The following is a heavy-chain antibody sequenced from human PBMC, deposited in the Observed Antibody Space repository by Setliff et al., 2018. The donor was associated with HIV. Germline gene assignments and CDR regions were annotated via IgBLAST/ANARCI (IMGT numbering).Heavy chain of an antibody. CDR3: AREVPSNTGSYYKKY. CDR1: GYTFSSYG. D-gene: IGHD3-10*01. CDR2: ISAADHKK. J-gene: IGHJ4*02. Sequence: ASVMVSCKASGYTFSSYGISWVRQTPGQGLEWMRWISAADHKKYYAPKVHDRIILTMDISTTTAHLQLRSLRFDDTGVYFCAREVPSNTGSYYKKYWGQGTQVTVSS. V-gene: IGHV1-18*01.